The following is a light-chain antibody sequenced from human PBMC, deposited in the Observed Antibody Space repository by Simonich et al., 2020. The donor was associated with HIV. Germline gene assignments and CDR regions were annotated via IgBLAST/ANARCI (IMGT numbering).Light chain of an antibody. CDR2: WAS. CDR3: QQYYSTPLT. J-gene: IGKJ3*01. V-gene: IGKV4-1*01. CDR1: QSVLYSSNNKNY. Sequence: DIVMTQSPDSLAVSLGERATINCKSSQSVLYSSNNKNYLAWYQQKPGQPPKLLIYWASTRESGVPDRFSGSGSGTDFTLTISSLQAEDMAVYYCQQYYSTPLTFGPGTKVKI.